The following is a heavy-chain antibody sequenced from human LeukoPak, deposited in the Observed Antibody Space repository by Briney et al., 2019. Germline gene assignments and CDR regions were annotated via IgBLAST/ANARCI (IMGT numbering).Heavy chain of an antibody. V-gene: IGHV5-51*01. CDR3: ARQNDFRLDY. Sequence: GESLKISCKGSGYTFSSYWIGWVRQMPGRGLEWMGIIYPGDSDTRYSPSLQGQVTISVDTSIGTAYLQWSSLKASDTAIYYCARQNDFRLDYWGQGTLVTVSS. J-gene: IGHJ4*02. CDR1: GYTFSSYW. D-gene: IGHD3-3*01. CDR2: IYPGDSDT.